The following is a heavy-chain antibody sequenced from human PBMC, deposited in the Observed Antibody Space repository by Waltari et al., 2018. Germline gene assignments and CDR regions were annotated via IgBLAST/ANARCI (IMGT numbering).Heavy chain of an antibody. Sequence: QVQLVQSGAEVKKPGASVTVSCKASGYTFTSYYMHWVRQAPGQGLEWMGIINPSGGSTSYAQKFQGRVTMTRDTSTSTVYMELSSLRSEDTAVYYCARVRAPGGWFDPWGQGTLVTVSS. CDR2: INPSGGST. CDR3: ARVRAPGGWFDP. CDR1: GYTFTSYY. J-gene: IGHJ5*02. V-gene: IGHV1-46*01. D-gene: IGHD3-16*01.